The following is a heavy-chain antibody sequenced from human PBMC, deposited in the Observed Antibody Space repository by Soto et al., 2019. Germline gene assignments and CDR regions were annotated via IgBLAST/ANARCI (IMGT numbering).Heavy chain of an antibody. CDR2: VYNGRSS. CDR3: AYGDSIGAIDS. J-gene: IGHJ4*02. Sequence: PSGTLSRTCTFAGVSLTSYYCNWIRQSPGKGRELIGYVYNGRSSNHNPALKRRVSISVDTSKNLFSLKLNSVTAADTAVYYCAYGDSIGAIDSWGQGTLVTAPQ. D-gene: IGHD4-17*01. V-gene: IGHV4-59*01. CDR1: GVSLTSYY.